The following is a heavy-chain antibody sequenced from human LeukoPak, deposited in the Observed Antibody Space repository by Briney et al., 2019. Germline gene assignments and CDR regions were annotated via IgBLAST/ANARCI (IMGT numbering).Heavy chain of an antibody. CDR1: GGSISSYY. CDR2: IYYSGST. Sequence: SETLSLTCTVSGGSISSYYWSWIRQPPGKGLEWIGYIYYSGSTNYNPSLKSRVTISVDTSKNQFSLKLSSVTAADTAVYYCARGRRRVYYDSSGYFFDYWGQGTLVTVSS. D-gene: IGHD3-22*01. J-gene: IGHJ4*02. V-gene: IGHV4-59*12. CDR3: ARGRRRVYYDSSGYFFDY.